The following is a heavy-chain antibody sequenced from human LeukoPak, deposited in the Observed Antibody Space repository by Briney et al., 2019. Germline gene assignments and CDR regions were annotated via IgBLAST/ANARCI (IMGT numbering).Heavy chain of an antibody. CDR2: IIPIFGTA. CDR1: GGTFSSYA. V-gene: IGHV1-69*13. J-gene: IGHJ3*02. Sequence: SVKVSCKASGGTFSSYAISWVRQAPGQGLEWMGSIIPIFGTAIYAQKFQGRVTITADESTRTAYMELNSLKSEDTAVYYCAQGLYGRQWLTQFHAFDIWGQGTMVTVSS. D-gene: IGHD6-19*01. CDR3: AQGLYGRQWLTQFHAFDI.